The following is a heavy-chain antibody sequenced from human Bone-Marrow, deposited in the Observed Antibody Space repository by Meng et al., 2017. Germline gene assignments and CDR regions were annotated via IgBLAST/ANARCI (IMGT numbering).Heavy chain of an antibody. CDR2: IGGSGGGI. Sequence: GESLKISCAASGFTFSRHAMNWVRQAPGKGLEWVSDIGGSGGGIHYADSVKGRFTISRDNSKNTLYLQMNSLRGEDTAVYYCAKETNAFDIWGQGRMVTV. D-gene: IGHD4-11*01. CDR3: AKETNAFDI. J-gene: IGHJ3*02. V-gene: IGHV3-23*01. CDR1: GFTFSRHA.